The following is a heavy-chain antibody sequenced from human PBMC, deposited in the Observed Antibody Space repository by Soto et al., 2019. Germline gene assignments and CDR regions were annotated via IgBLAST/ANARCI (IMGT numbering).Heavy chain of an antibody. CDR3: ARGRVVVVVAATRYWFDP. CDR1: GGSISSGGYS. Sequence: SETLSLTCAVSGGSISSGGYSWSWIRQPPGKGLEWIGYIYHSGSTYYNPSLKSRVTISVGRSKNQFSLKLSSVTAADTAVYYCARGRVVVVVAATRYWFDPWGQGALVTVSS. J-gene: IGHJ5*02. CDR2: IYHSGST. V-gene: IGHV4-30-2*01. D-gene: IGHD2-15*01.